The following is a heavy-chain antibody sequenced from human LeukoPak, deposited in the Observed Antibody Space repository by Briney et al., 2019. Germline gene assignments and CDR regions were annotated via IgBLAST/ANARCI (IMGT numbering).Heavy chain of an antibody. Sequence: SETLSLTCTVSGGSISSYYWSWIRQPPGKALEWIGYIYYSGRTRFNPSLKSRVTMSVDTSKSQFSLNLSSVTAADTAVYYCARHYGSGSFPFDYWGLGTLVTVSS. V-gene: IGHV4-59*08. CDR2: IYYSGRT. CDR1: GGSISSYY. CDR3: ARHYGSGSFPFDY. D-gene: IGHD3-10*01. J-gene: IGHJ4*02.